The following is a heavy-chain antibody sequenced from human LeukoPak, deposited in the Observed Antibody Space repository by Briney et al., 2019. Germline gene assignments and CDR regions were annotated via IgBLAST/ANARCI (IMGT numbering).Heavy chain of an antibody. V-gene: IGHV4-30-4*08. Sequence: PPQTLSLTCTVSGGSISSGDYYWSWIRQPPGKGLEWIGYIYYSGSTYYNPSLKSRVTISVDTSKNQFSLKLSSVTAADTAMYYGARGKGYDSPSGAFDIWGQGAMVTVSS. J-gene: IGHJ3*02. CDR3: ARGKGYDSPSGAFDI. CDR1: GGSISSGDYY. D-gene: IGHD3-9*01. CDR2: IYYSGST.